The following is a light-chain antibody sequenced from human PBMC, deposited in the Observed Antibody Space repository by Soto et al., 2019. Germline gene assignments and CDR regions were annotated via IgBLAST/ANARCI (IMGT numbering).Light chain of an antibody. CDR1: SSDVGAYNY. J-gene: IGLJ3*02. Sequence: QSALTQPASVSGSPGQSITISCTGTSSDVGAYNYVSWYQHHPGKVPKLLIYEVTNRPSGVSDRFSGSKSGNTASLTISGLQAEDEADYYCQSYDSNLVGLVFGAGTKVTVL. CDR2: EVT. CDR3: QSYDSNLVGLV. V-gene: IGLV2-14*01.